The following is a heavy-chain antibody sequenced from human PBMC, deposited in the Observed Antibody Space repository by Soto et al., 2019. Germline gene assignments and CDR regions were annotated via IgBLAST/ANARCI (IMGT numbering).Heavy chain of an antibody. D-gene: IGHD6-13*01. J-gene: IGHJ5*02. CDR2: ISAYNGNT. CDR3: ARLLHSSSWGRGPRDNWFDP. CDR1: GYTFTSYG. Sequence: GASVKVSCKASGYTFTSYGISWVRQAPGQGLEWMGWISAYNGNTNYAQKLQGRVTMTTDTSTSTAYMELRSLRSDDTAVYYCARLLHSSSWGRGPRDNWFDPWGQGTLVTVSS. V-gene: IGHV1-18*01.